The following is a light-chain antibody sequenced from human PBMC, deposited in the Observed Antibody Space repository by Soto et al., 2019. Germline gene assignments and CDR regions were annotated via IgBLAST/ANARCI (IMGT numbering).Light chain of an antibody. V-gene: IGLV2-23*02. J-gene: IGLJ1*01. CDR2: EVN. Sequence: QSALTQPASVSGSPGQSITISCTGTSSDIGSYTLVSWYQQHPGKAPELMTYEVNERPSGVSNRFSGSKSGNTASLTISGLQAEDEAEYYCCSFAGSTTPYVFGTGTKVTVL. CDR3: CSFAGSTTPYV. CDR1: SSDIGSYTL.